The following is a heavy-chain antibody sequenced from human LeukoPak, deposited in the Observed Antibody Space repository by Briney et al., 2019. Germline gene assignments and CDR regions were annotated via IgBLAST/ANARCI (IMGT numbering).Heavy chain of an antibody. D-gene: IGHD2-2*01. Sequence: PGGSLRLSCAASGFTFSNYGIHWVRQAPGKGLEWVALIWHDGSNKYYADSVKGRFTISRDNSENTMYLQMNSLRVEDTAVYYCARASSANGFDIWGRGTMVTVSS. CDR1: GFTFSNYG. V-gene: IGHV3-33*01. CDR2: IWHDGSNK. CDR3: ARASSANGFDI. J-gene: IGHJ3*02.